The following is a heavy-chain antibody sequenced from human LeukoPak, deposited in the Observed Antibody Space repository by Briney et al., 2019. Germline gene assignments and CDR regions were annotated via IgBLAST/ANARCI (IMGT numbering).Heavy chain of an antibody. CDR1: GFTLSGSA. Sequence: GGSLRLSCAASGFTLSGSAMHWVRQASGKGLEWVGRIRSKANSYATAYAASVKGRFTISRDDSKNTAYLQMNSLKTEDTAVYYCTRHHCSSTSCYSHRNWFDPWGQGTLVTVSS. CDR2: IRSKANSYAT. J-gene: IGHJ5*02. V-gene: IGHV3-73*01. D-gene: IGHD2-2*01. CDR3: TRHHCSSTSCYSHRNWFDP.